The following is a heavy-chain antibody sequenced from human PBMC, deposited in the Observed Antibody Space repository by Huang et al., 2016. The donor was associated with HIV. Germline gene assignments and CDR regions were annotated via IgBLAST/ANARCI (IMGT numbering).Heavy chain of an antibody. J-gene: IGHJ4*02. CDR3: AVFGITRLDY. Sequence: QVQLQESGPGLVKPSETLSLTCTVSGDSISSHYWSWIRQPPGKGLEWIGTSYDSGSTNYNPSLKSRVTTSVDTSNNQFSLKLDSVTAADTAIYYCAVFGITRLDYWGQGTLVTVSS. CDR2: SYDSGST. D-gene: IGHD1-20*01. V-gene: IGHV4-59*11. CDR1: GDSISSHY.